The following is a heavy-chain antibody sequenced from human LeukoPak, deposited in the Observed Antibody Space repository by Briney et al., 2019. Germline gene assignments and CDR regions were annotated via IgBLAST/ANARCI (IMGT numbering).Heavy chain of an antibody. V-gene: IGHV4-31*03. Sequence: PSQTLSLTCTVSGGSISSGGYYWSWIRQHPGKGLEWIGYIYYSGSTYYNPSLKSRVTISVDTSKNQFSLKLSSVTAADTAVYYCARGGGYSSGWYVSNWFDPWGQGTLVTVSS. J-gene: IGHJ5*02. D-gene: IGHD6-19*01. CDR3: ARGGGYSSGWYVSNWFDP. CDR1: GGSISSGGYY. CDR2: IYYSGST.